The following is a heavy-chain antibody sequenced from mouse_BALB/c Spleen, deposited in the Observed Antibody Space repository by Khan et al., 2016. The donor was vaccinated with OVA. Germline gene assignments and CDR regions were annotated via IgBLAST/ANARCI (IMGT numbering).Heavy chain of an antibody. D-gene: IGHD4-1*01. CDR1: GYSFTGYY. J-gene: IGHJ3*01. V-gene: IGHV1S34*01. CDR2: ISCYNGAT. Sequence: LVKTGASVKISCKASGYSFTGYYMHWVKQSHGKSLEWIGYISCYNGATSYNQKFKGKATFTVDTSSSTAYMQFNSLTSEDSAVXCCASHPELGPSWFAYWGQGTLVTVSA. CDR3: ASHPELGPSWFAY.